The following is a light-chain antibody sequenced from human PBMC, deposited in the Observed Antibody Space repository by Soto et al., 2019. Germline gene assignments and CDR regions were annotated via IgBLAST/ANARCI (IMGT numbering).Light chain of an antibody. CDR1: QSVSSY. CDR3: QQRSKWPRFT. Sequence: EIVLTQSPATLSLSPGERATLSCRASQSVSSYLAWYQQKPGQAPRLLIYDASNSATGIPARFSGSGSGTDFTLNISSLEPEDFAVYYCQQRSKWPRFTFGPGTKVDIK. J-gene: IGKJ3*01. V-gene: IGKV3-11*01. CDR2: DAS.